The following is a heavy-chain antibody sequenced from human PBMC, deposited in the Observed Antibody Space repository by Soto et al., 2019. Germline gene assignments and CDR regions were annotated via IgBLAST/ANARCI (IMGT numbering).Heavy chain of an antibody. CDR3: ARGDSTDCSNGVCSFFYNHGMDV. D-gene: IGHD2-8*01. Sequence: ASVKVSCKASGYSFTDYHIHWVRQAPGQELEWLGRINPKSGGTSTAQKFQGWVTMTTDTSISTASMELTRLTSDDTAIYYCARGDSTDCSNGVCSFFYNHGMDVCGQGPTVTVP. CDR1: GYSFTDYH. CDR2: INPKSGGT. J-gene: IGHJ6*02. V-gene: IGHV1-2*04.